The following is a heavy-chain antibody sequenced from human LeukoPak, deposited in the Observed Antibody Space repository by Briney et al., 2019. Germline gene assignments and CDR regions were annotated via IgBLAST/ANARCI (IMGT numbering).Heavy chain of an antibody. J-gene: IGHJ6*02. CDR1: GFTFSSYA. Sequence: GGSLRLSCAASGFTFSSYAMSWVRQAPGKGLEWVSGISGNGGSTYYADSVKGRFTISRDNSKNTLYLQMNSLRAEDTAVYYCARSPRRKGGMDVWGQGTTVTVSS. V-gene: IGHV3-23*01. CDR3: ARSPRRKGGMDV. CDR2: ISGNGGST.